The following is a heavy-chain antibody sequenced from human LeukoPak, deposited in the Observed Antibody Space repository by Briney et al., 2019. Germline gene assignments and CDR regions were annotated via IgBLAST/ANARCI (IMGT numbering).Heavy chain of an antibody. D-gene: IGHD4-23*01. CDR1: GFTFSSYG. V-gene: IGHV3-30*18. CDR2: ISYDGSNK. Sequence: PGRSLRLSCAASGFTFSSYGMHWVRQAPGKGLEWVAVISYDGSNKHYADSVKGRFTISRDNSKNTLYLQMNSLRAEDTAVYYCAKEGDYGGNSALDYWGQGTLVTVSS. CDR3: AKEGDYGGNSALDY. J-gene: IGHJ4*02.